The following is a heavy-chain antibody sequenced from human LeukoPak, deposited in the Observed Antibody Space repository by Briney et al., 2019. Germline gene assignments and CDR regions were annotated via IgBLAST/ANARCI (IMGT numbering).Heavy chain of an antibody. J-gene: IGHJ6*03. D-gene: IGHD3-22*01. CDR3: ASVRVSVSSGYYYYYYYMDV. CDR2: IIPIFGTA. Sequence: ASVKVSCKASGGTFSSYAISWVRQAPGQGLEWMGRIIPIFGTANYAQKFQGRVTITADESTSTAYMELSSLRSEDTAVYYCASVRVSVSSGYYYYYYYMDVWGKGTTVTVSS. V-gene: IGHV1-69*13. CDR1: GGTFSSYA.